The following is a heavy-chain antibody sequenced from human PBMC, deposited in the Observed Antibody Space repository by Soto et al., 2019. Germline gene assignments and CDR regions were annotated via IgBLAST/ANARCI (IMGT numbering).Heavy chain of an antibody. Sequence: QLQLQESGPGLVKPSETLSLTCTVSGGSISSSSYYWGWIRQPPGQGLEWIGSIYYSGSTYYNPSLKSRVTIAVDTSKNQFSLKLSSVTAAYTAVYYCARHPQRITIAANWGQGTLVTVSS. CDR1: GGSISSSSYY. V-gene: IGHV4-39*01. D-gene: IGHD3-3*01. CDR2: IYYSGST. J-gene: IGHJ4*02. CDR3: ARHPQRITIAAN.